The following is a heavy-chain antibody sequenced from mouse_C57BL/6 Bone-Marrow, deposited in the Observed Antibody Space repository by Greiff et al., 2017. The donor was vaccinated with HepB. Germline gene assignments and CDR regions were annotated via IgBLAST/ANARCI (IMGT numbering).Heavy chain of an antibody. CDR2: IYPRDGST. D-gene: IGHD1-1*01. CDR3: AISYYYGSSFYYFDY. Sequence: VKLMESGPELVKPGASVKLSCKASGYTFTSYDINWVKQRPGQGLEWIGWIYPRDGSTKYNEKFKGKATLTVDTSSSTAYMELHSLTSEDSAVYFCAISYYYGSSFYYFDYWGQGTTLTVSS. V-gene: IGHV1-85*01. J-gene: IGHJ2*01. CDR1: GYTFTSYD.